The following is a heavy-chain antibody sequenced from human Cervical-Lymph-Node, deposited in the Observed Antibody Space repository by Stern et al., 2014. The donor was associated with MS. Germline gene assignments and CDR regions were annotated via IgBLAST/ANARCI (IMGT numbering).Heavy chain of an antibody. CDR2: TSYDGSDY. D-gene: IGHD2-15*01. CDR1: GFIFSNYG. CDR3: AKDARTLLPAVDYYGMDV. V-gene: IGHV3-30*18. J-gene: IGHJ6*02. Sequence: VESGKSLRLSCAASGFIFSNYGMHWVRQPPGKGLEWGAVTSYDGSDYYYAYAVKGRFTVSRDNSKNTVSLQMTSLRAEDTAVYYCAKDARTLLPAVDYYGMDVWGQGTTVTVSS.